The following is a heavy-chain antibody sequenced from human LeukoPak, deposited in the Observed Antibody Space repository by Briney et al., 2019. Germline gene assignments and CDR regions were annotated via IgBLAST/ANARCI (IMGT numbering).Heavy chain of an antibody. J-gene: IGHJ4*02. CDR2: IIPIFGTA. CDR3: ARDPQYCGGDCYSDY. CDR1: GGTFSSYA. Sequence: SVKVSCKASGGTFSSYAISWVRQAPGQGLEWMGGIIPIFGTANYAQKFQGRVTITADESTSTAYMELSSLRSEDTAVYYCARDPQYCGGDCYSDYWGQGTLVTVSS. V-gene: IGHV1-69*13. D-gene: IGHD2-21*02.